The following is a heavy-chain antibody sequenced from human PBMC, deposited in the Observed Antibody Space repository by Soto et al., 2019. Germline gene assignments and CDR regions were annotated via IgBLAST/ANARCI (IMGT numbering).Heavy chain of an antibody. J-gene: IGHJ4*02. V-gene: IGHV3-33*01. D-gene: IGHD3-16*01. Sequence: QVQLVESGGGVVQPGRSLRLSCAASGFTFSTYGMHWVRQAPGKGLEWVAVIWHDGSHKYYRDSVKGRFTISRDNSDNTLYLKMNSLRDEDTAVYYCLRGTGSNYAYFDYWGQGDPVTVSS. CDR2: IWHDGSHK. CDR3: LRGTGSNYAYFDY. CDR1: GFTFSTYG.